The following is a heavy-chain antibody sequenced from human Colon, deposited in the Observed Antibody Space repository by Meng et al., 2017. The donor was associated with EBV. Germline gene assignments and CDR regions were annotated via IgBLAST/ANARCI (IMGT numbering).Heavy chain of an antibody. CDR3: ARRTTVNLRSFDS. J-gene: IGHJ4*02. Sequence: QGQIQQWGAGLLKPSETLSLPCAVSGGSFSGYYWSWIRQAPGKGLEWIGEINHSGSTKFNPSLESRVSISVDTSENQVSLKLTSVTAADTAVYYCARRTTVNLRSFDSWGQGTLVTVSS. CDR2: INHSGST. CDR1: GGSFSGYY. D-gene: IGHD4-17*01. V-gene: IGHV4-34*01.